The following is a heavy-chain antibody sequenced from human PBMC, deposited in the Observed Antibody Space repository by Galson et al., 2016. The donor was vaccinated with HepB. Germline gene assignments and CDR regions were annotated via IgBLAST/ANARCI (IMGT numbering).Heavy chain of an antibody. Sequence: SVKVSCKASGYSFTNFHINWIRQGPGQGLEWMGWVNPKSGNTALAQRFQGRLTMTTDTPTATASMELSGLTSDDTAIYYCARATIMVAGPDGVLDHWGQGTLVTVSS. CDR1: GYSFTNFH. V-gene: IGHV1-8*02. D-gene: IGHD6-19*01. CDR2: VNPKSGNT. J-gene: IGHJ4*02. CDR3: ARATIMVAGPDGVLDH.